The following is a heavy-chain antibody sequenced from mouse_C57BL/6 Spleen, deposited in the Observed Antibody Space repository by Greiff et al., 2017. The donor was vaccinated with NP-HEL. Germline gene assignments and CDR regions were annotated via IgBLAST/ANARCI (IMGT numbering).Heavy chain of an antibody. CDR2: ISSGSSTI. V-gene: IGHV5-17*01. CDR1: GFTFSDYG. Sequence: EVQVVESGGGLVKPGGSLKLSCAASGFTFSDYGMHWVRQAPEKGLEWVAYISSGSSTIYYADTVKGRFTISRDNAKNTLFLQMTSLRSEDTAMYDCARRVYYDYENYAMDYWGQGTSVTVSS. CDR3: ARRVYYDYENYAMDY. J-gene: IGHJ4*01. D-gene: IGHD2-4*01.